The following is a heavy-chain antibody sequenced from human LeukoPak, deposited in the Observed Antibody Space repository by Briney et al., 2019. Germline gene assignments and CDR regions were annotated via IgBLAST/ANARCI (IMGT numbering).Heavy chain of an antibody. J-gene: IGHJ5*02. CDR2: ISYDGSNK. V-gene: IGHV3-30-3*01. CDR3: ARDPSGGYYYDSSGYYYT. D-gene: IGHD3-22*01. CDR1: GFTFSSYG. Sequence: GRSLRLSCAASGFTFSSYGMHWVRQAPGKGLEWVAVISYDGSNKYYADSVKGRFTISRDNSKNTLHLQMNSLRAEDTAVYYCARDPSGGYYYDSSGYYYTWGQGTLVTVSS.